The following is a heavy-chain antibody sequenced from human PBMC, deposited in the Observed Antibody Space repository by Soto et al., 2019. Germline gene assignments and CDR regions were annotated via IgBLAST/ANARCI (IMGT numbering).Heavy chain of an antibody. V-gene: IGHV4-30-4*08. J-gene: IGHJ5*02. CDR3: AGSRRGPLTGYCNEWSGFDP. Sequence: SETLSLTCTVSGGSISSGDYYWSWIRQPPGKGLEWIGYIYYSRSTYYNPSLKSRVTISVDTSKNQFSLKLSSVTAADTAVDYCAGSRRGPLTGYCNEWSGFDPWGQGTLVTVSS. D-gene: IGHD3-9*01. CDR2: IYYSRST. CDR1: GGSISSGDYY.